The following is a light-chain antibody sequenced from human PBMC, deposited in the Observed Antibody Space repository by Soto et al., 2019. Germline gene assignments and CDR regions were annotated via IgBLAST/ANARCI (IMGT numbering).Light chain of an antibody. CDR3: LQDYNSPLT. Sequence: AIQMTQSPSSLSASVGDRVTITCRASQGIRHYLGWYQQKPGKAPKLLIYAASSLQSGVPCRFSGSGSGTDFTLTISSLQPEDFATYYCLQDYNSPLTFGGGTKVEIK. CDR1: QGIRHY. CDR2: AAS. J-gene: IGKJ4*01. V-gene: IGKV1-6*01.